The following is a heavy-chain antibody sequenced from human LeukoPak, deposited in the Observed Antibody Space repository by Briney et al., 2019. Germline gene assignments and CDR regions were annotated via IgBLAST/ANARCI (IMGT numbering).Heavy chain of an antibody. V-gene: IGHV1-2*02. CDR1: GGTFSSYA. CDR3: ARVQGSGDGWATVVTKKYFAY. Sequence: GASVKVSCKASGGTFSSYAISWVRQAPGQGLEWMGWINPNSGGTNYAQKFQGRVTMTRDTSISTAYMELSRLRSDDTAVYYCARVQGSGDGWATVVTKKYFAYWGQGTLVTVSS. CDR2: INPNSGGT. J-gene: IGHJ4*02. D-gene: IGHD4-23*01.